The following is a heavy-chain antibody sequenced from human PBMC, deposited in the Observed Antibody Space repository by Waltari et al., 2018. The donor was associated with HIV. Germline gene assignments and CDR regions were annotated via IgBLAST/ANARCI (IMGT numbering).Heavy chain of an antibody. J-gene: IGHJ4*02. V-gene: IGHV3-66*02. CDR2: IYSGDST. D-gene: IGHD3-3*01. Sequence: EVQLVESGGGWVQPGGFLRLSCAALGFNVSSNYLSWVCQAPGKGLEWVSLIYSGDSTYYADSVKGRFTISRDNSKNTLYLQMNSLRAEDTAVYYCASSFWSGSFDYWGQGTLVTVSS. CDR3: ASSFWSGSFDY. CDR1: GFNVSSNY.